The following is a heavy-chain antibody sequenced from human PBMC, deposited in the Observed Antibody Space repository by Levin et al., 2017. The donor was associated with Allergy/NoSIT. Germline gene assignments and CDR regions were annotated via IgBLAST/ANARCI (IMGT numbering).Heavy chain of an antibody. Sequence: GGSLRLSCAASGFTFSGSAMHWVRQASGKGLEWVGRIRSKANSYAKAYAASVKGRFTISRDDSKNTAYLQMNSLKTEDTAVYYCTSGPTTVTTTDGAIDYWGQGTLVTVSS. J-gene: IGHJ4*02. CDR2: IRSKANSYAK. CDR1: GFTFSGSA. CDR3: TSGPTTVTTTDGAIDY. V-gene: IGHV3-73*01. D-gene: IGHD4-17*01.